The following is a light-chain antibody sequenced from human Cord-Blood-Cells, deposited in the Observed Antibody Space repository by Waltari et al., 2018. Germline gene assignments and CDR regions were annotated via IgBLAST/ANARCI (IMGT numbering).Light chain of an antibody. J-gene: IGLJ2*01. V-gene: IGLV1-40*01. Sequence: QCVLTQPPSVPAAPGQRVTIACTGSSSNIGAGSDEHWYQQLPGPAPKLLIDGNSNRPSGVPDRFSGSKSGTSASLAITGLQAEDEADYYCQSYDSSLSGSVFGGGTKLTVL. CDR3: QSYDSSLSGSV. CDR1: SSNIGAGSD. CDR2: GNS.